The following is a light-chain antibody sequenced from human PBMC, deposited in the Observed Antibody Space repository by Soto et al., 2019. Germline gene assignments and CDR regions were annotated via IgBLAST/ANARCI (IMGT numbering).Light chain of an antibody. CDR1: SSDVGANIF. V-gene: IGLV2-14*01. Sequence: QSVLTQPASVSGSAGQSITISCTGTSSDVGANIFVSWHQQHPGKAPKLMIYAVSSRPSGVSYRFSGSKSGNTASLTISGLQSEDEADYSCTSYPNNTPYVSETRTKVTVL. CDR2: AVS. CDR3: TSYPNNTPYV. J-gene: IGLJ1*01.